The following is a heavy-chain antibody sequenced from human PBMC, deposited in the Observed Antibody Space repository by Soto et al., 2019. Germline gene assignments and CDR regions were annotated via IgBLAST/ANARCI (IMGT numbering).Heavy chain of an antibody. D-gene: IGHD3-16*01. CDR3: AGPGEQHRY. J-gene: IGHJ4*02. V-gene: IGHV3-66*01. CDR2: IYSGGST. CDR1: GFTVSSNH. Sequence: EVQLVESGGGLVQPGGSLRLSCAASGFTVSSNHMSWVRQAPGKGLEWVSLIYSGGSTYYADSVKGRFTFSRDNSQRRLELQMNSLRAEDTAVYYCAGPGEQHRYWGQGTLVTVSS.